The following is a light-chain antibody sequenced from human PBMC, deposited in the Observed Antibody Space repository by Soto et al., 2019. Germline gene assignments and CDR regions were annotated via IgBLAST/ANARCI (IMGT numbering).Light chain of an antibody. J-gene: IGKJ5*01. CDR2: GES. Sequence: VMTQSPATLSVSPGERATLSCRASQNLRSSLAWYQQKPGQAPRILIYGESTRATGIPDRLSGSGSGTDLNLTISRLEPEDFAVYYCQQYDSSPITFGQGTRLEIK. V-gene: IGKV3-20*01. CDR3: QQYDSSPIT. CDR1: QNLRSS.